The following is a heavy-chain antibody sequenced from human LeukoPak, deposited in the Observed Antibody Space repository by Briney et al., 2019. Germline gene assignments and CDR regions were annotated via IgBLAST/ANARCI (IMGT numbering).Heavy chain of an antibody. Sequence: TGGSLRLSCAASGFTFSSYWMSWVRQAPGKGLEWVANIKHDGSEKNYVDSVKGRFTIFRDNAKNSLYLQMNSLRAEDTAVYYCATRGSYLDYWGQGTLVTVSS. CDR2: IKHDGSEK. D-gene: IGHD5-12*01. CDR3: ATRGSYLDY. CDR1: GFTFSSYW. V-gene: IGHV3-7*01. J-gene: IGHJ4*02.